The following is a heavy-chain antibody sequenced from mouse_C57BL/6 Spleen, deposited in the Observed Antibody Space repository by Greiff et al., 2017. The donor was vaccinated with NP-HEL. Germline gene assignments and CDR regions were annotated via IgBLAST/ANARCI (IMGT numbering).Heavy chain of an antibody. CDR2: IDPSDSET. Sequence: VQLQQPGAELVRPGSSVKLSCKASGYTFTSYWMHWVKQRPIQGLEWIGNIDPSDSETHYNQKFKDKATLTVDKSSSTAYMQLSSLTSEDSAVYYCARDYDYDGEFAYWGQGTLVTVSA. CDR1: GYTFTSYW. J-gene: IGHJ3*01. D-gene: IGHD2-4*01. CDR3: ARDYDYDGEFAY. V-gene: IGHV1-52*01.